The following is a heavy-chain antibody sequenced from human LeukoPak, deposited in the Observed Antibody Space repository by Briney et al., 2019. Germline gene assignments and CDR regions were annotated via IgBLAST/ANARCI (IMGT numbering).Heavy chain of an antibody. J-gene: IGHJ4*02. Sequence: PSGTLSLTCGVSGGSITSTNWWSWVRQPPGQGLEWIGEIPLSGLTNYNPSLKSRVTMALDKSKNHLSLNLTSVTAADTAVYYCSRENGAFSPFGYWGQGTLVTVPS. CDR3: SRENGAFSPFGY. CDR1: GGSITSTNW. D-gene: IGHD2-8*01. CDR2: IPLSGLT. V-gene: IGHV4-4*02.